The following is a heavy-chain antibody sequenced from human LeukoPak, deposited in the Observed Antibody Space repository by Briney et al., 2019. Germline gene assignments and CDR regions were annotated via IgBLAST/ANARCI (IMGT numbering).Heavy chain of an antibody. Sequence: SQTLSLTCTVSGGSISSGGYYWSWIRQPPGKGLEWIGYIYHSGSTYYNPSLKSRVTISVDRSKNQFSLKLSSVTAADTAVYYCARGHSTGYYSNWFDPRGQGTLVTVSS. D-gene: IGHD3-22*01. J-gene: IGHJ5*02. CDR2: IYHSGST. CDR3: ARGHSTGYYSNWFDP. V-gene: IGHV4-30-2*01. CDR1: GGSISSGGYY.